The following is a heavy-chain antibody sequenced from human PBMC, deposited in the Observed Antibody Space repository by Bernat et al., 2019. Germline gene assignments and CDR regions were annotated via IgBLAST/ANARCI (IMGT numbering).Heavy chain of an antibody. CDR3: ARDGVVTAAIPFDY. CDR1: GFTFSSYA. CDR2: ISYDGSNK. D-gene: IGHD2-2*02. J-gene: IGHJ4*02. Sequence: QVQLVESGGGVVQPGRSLRLSCAASGFTFSSYAMHWVRQAPGKGLEWVAVISYDGSNKYYADSVKGRFTISRDNSKNTLYLQMNSLGAEDTALYYCARDGVVTAAIPFDYWGQGTLVTVSS. V-gene: IGHV3-30*01.